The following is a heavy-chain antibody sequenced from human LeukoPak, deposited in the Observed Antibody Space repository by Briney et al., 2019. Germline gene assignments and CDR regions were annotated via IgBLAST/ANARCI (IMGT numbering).Heavy chain of an antibody. CDR2: IYYSGST. Sequence: SETLSLTCTVSGGSISNYYWSWIRQPPGKGLEWIGYIYYSGSTNYNPSLKSRDTISVDTSKNQFSLKLSSVTAADTAVYYCARHFDRVTTPAFDIWGQGTMVTVSS. CDR3: ARHFDRVTTPAFDI. J-gene: IGHJ3*02. CDR1: GGSISNYY. V-gene: IGHV4-59*08. D-gene: IGHD4-17*01.